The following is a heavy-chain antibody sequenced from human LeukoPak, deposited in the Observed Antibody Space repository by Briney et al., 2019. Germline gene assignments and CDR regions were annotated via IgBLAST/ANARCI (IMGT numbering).Heavy chain of an antibody. V-gene: IGHV3-13*04. J-gene: IGHJ3*01. CDR3: ARGGYSGFDV. Sequence: GGSLRLSCAASGLTFSTYDMHWVRQVTGKGLEWVSGIGKAGDTYYAGSVKGRFTISRENAKNSLYLQMNSLRTGDTAVYYCARGGYSGFDVWGQGTMVTVSS. CDR2: IGKAGDT. D-gene: IGHD5-12*01. CDR1: GLTFSTYD.